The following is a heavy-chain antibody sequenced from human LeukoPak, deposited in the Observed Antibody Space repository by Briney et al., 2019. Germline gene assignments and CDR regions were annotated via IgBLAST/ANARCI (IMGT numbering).Heavy chain of an antibody. Sequence: TSETLSLTCTVSGGSISSSNYYWGWIRQPPWKGLEWIGSILYSGTTYYNPSLESRITISVDTSKNQVSLKLNSVTAADTAVFYCARHLRVGARQEFDYWGQGTLVTVSS. D-gene: IGHD5/OR15-5a*01. CDR3: ARHLRVGARQEFDY. J-gene: IGHJ4*02. CDR1: GGSISSSNYY. V-gene: IGHV4-39*01. CDR2: ILYSGTT.